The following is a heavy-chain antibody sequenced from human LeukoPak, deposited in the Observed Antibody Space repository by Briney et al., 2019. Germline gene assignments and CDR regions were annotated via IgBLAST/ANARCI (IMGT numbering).Heavy chain of an antibody. J-gene: IGHJ4*02. CDR1: GFTFSSYA. CDR2: ISYDRSQT. Sequence: GGSLRLSCAASGFTFSSYAMHWVRQAPAKGLEWVAVISYDRSQTYYGDSVKGRFSISRDNSKSTLYLQMNSLRTSDTAVYYCARSTVHAQGSDGFDFWGQGTLVTVSS. D-gene: IGHD4-17*01. V-gene: IGHV3-30*04. CDR3: ARSTVHAQGSDGFDF.